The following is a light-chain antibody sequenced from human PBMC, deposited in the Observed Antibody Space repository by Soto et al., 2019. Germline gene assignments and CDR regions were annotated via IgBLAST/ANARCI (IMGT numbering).Light chain of an antibody. V-gene: IGLV1-51*01. J-gene: IGLJ3*02. CDR3: GTWDTGLRAVV. Sequence: SVLTQPPSVSAAPGQTVTISCSGRNSNVGYNHVSWYQQLPGTAPKLLIYDSNKRPSGIPDRFSGSKSGTSATLGIIGLQTGDEGDYYCGTWDTGLRAVVFGGGTKVTVL. CDR2: DSN. CDR1: NSNVGYNH.